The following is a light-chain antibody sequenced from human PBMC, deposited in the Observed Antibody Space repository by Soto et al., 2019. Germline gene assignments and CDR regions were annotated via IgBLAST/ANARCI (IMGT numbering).Light chain of an antibody. CDR2: DTS. CDR3: QQYNNWPPIT. CDR1: QSVSIK. V-gene: IGKV3-15*01. J-gene: IGKJ5*01. Sequence: EILLTQSPAIVSLSPGERATLSCRASQSVSIKLAWYQQKPGQAPRLLIYDTSTRATGIPARFSGSGSGTEFTLTISSLQSEDFAVYYCQQYNNWPPITFGQGTRLEIK.